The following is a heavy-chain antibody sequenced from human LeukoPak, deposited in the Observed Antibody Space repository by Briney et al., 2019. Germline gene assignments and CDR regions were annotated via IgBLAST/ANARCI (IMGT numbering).Heavy chain of an antibody. CDR1: GFTFSSFA. CDR2: SGVGGTAT. CDR3: AKANGGSSYGYWDY. V-gene: IGHV3-23*01. J-gene: IGHJ4*02. D-gene: IGHD5-18*01. Sequence: GGSLRLSCAASGFTFSSFAMSWVSHPPRDGMELVSTSGVGGTATYYADSVRGRFTNSRDNSKNTLYLQMNSLRTEDTAVYFCAKANGGSSYGYWDYWGQGALVTVSS.